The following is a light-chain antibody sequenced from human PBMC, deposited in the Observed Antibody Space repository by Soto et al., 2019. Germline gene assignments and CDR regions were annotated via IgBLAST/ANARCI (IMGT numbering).Light chain of an antibody. Sequence: EIVLTQSPGTLSLSPGERATLSCRASQSVSSSYLAWYQQKLGQAPRLLIYGASRRATGIPDRFSGSGSGTGFTLTISRLEPEDFAVYYCQQYGSLWTFGQGTKVEIK. V-gene: IGKV3-20*01. J-gene: IGKJ1*01. CDR2: GAS. CDR3: QQYGSLWT. CDR1: QSVSSSY.